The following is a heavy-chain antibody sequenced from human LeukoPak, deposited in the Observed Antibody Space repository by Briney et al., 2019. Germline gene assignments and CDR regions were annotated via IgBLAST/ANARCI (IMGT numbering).Heavy chain of an antibody. CDR2: IFPIFGTA. CDR3: ARDPTYDILTGSAYYFDY. Sequence: SVKVSCKASGGTLSIYASSWVPKAPGQVLETMGGIFPIFGTANYAQKSQGRVTIATDESTSTAYMELSSLRSEDTAVYYCARDPTYDILTGSAYYFDYWGQGTLVTVSS. CDR1: GGTLSIYA. D-gene: IGHD3-9*01. J-gene: IGHJ4*02. V-gene: IGHV1-69*05.